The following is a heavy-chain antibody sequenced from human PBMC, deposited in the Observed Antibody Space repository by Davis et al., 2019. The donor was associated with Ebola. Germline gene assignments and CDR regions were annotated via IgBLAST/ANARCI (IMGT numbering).Heavy chain of an antibody. Sequence: PSETLSLTCAVYGGSFSVYYWSWIRQPPGEGLEWIGEINHSGSTNYNPSLKSRVTISVDTSKNQFSLKLSSVTAADTAVYYCARTTVTMSNYYYYMDVWGKGTTVTVSS. D-gene: IGHD4-11*01. CDR2: INHSGST. V-gene: IGHV4-34*01. CDR1: GGSFSVYY. J-gene: IGHJ6*03. CDR3: ARTTVTMSNYYYYMDV.